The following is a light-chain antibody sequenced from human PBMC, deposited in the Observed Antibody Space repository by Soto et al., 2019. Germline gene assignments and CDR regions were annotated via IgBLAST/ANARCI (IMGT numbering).Light chain of an antibody. V-gene: IGKV3-20*01. J-gene: IGKJ1*01. Sequence: EIVLTQSPGTLSLSPGERATLSCRASQSVSNNYLAWYQQNPGQAPRRLIFGASGRATGIPDRFSGSGSGTDFTLTISRLEPEDLAVYYCQQYGTSPTFGQGTKVEIK. CDR3: QQYGTSPT. CDR1: QSVSNNY. CDR2: GAS.